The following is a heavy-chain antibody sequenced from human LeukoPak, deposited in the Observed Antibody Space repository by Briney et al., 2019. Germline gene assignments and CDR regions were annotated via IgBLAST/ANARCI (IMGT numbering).Heavy chain of an antibody. Sequence: PSETLSLTCTVSGDSISSSSYYWGWIRQPPGKGLEWIGSVSYSGSTNYNPPLKSRVTISVDTSKNQFSLKLSSVTAADTAVYYCARIVGITSYYFDYWGQGTLVTVSA. J-gene: IGHJ4*02. CDR2: VSYSGST. CDR3: ARIVGITSYYFDY. CDR1: GDSISSSSYY. V-gene: IGHV4-39*01. D-gene: IGHD1-26*01.